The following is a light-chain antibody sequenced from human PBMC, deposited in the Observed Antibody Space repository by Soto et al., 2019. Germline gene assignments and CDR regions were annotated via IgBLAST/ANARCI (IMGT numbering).Light chain of an antibody. CDR1: QSVAGS. Sequence: EFVLTQSPPTLSLSPGERAILSCRASQSVAGSLAWYQQKPGQAPRLLIYDISTRAAAIPARFSGSGSGTDFTLTVSSLEPEDFALYYCQQRSNRITFGQGTRLEIK. J-gene: IGKJ5*01. V-gene: IGKV3-11*01. CDR3: QQRSNRIT. CDR2: DIS.